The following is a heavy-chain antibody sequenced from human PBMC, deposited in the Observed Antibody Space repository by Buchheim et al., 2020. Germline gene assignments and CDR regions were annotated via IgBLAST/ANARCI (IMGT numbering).Heavy chain of an antibody. V-gene: IGHV3-30*18. CDR3: AKQYSSSWFQPTWEGTEYFQH. D-gene: IGHD6-13*01. CDR2: ISYDGSNK. J-gene: IGHJ1*01. Sequence: QVQLVESGGGVVQPGRSLRLSCAASGFTFSSYGMHWVRQAPGKGLEWVAVISYDGSNKYYADSVKGRFTISRDNSKNTLYLQMNSLRAEDTAVYYCAKQYSSSWFQPTWEGTEYFQHWGQGTL. CDR1: GFTFSSYG.